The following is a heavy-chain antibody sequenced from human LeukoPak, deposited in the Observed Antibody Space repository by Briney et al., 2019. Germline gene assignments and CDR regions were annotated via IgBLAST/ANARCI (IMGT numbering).Heavy chain of an antibody. V-gene: IGHV4-38-2*02. D-gene: IGHD6-19*01. CDR1: GYSISGVYY. Sequence: SETLSLTATVSGYSISGVYYWGWTRRPPGKGLEWIGSINHSGTPHSNPPLKSRVTISVDTSKNQFSLKLSSVTAADAAVYYCAGTVAGTTYGLGTLDYWGQGTLVTVSS. CDR2: INHSGTP. CDR3: AGTVAGTTYGLGTLDY. J-gene: IGHJ4*02.